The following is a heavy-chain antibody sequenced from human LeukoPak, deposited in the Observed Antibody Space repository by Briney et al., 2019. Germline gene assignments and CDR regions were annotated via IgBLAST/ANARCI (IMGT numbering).Heavy chain of an antibody. Sequence: GGSLRLSCAASGFTFSSYWMHWVRQAPGKGLVWVSRINSDGSSTSYADSVKGRFTISRDNAKNTLYLQMNSLRAKDTAVYYCARLGSSSWFGYYYMDVWGKGTTVTVSS. V-gene: IGHV3-74*01. CDR2: INSDGSST. CDR3: ARLGSSSWFGYYYMDV. D-gene: IGHD6-13*01. J-gene: IGHJ6*03. CDR1: GFTFSSYW.